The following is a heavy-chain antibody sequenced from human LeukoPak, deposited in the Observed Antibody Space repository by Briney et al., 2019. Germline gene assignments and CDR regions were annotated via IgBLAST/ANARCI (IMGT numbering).Heavy chain of an antibody. CDR1: GGSISSYY. V-gene: IGHV4-59*12. CDR2: IYYSGST. Sequence: SETLSLTCTVSGGSISSYYWSWIRQPPGKGLEWIGYIYYSGSTNYNPSLKSRVTMSVDTSKNQFSLKLSSVTAADTAVYYCARDGWFGELHNSNWFDPWGQGTLVTVSS. CDR3: ARDGWFGELHNSNWFDP. D-gene: IGHD3-10*01. J-gene: IGHJ5*02.